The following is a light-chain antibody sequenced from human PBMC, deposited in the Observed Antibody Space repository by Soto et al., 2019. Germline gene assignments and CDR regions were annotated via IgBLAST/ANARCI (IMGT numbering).Light chain of an antibody. V-gene: IGKV1-39*01. CDR2: AAS. Sequence: DIQRTQSPSSLSASVGDRVTIPCRASQSINWYLNWYQQKPGKAPNLLIYAASSLQSGVPSRFSGSGSGTDFTLTISSLQSEDFATYYCQQHYITPWTFGQGTKVDI. CDR3: QQHYITPWT. CDR1: QSINWY. J-gene: IGKJ1*01.